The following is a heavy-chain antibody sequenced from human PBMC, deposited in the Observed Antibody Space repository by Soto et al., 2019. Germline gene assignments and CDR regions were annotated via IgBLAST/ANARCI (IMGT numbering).Heavy chain of an antibody. J-gene: IGHJ3*02. Sequence: GGSLRLSCAASGFTFSSYWMSWVRQAPGKGLEWVANIKQDGSEKYYVDSVKGRFTISRDNAKNSLYLQMNSLRAEDTAVYYCARDRLPWYYDSSGYHDAFDIWGQGTMVTVSS. CDR1: GFTFSSYW. V-gene: IGHV3-7*03. D-gene: IGHD3-22*01. CDR2: IKQDGSEK. CDR3: ARDRLPWYYDSSGYHDAFDI.